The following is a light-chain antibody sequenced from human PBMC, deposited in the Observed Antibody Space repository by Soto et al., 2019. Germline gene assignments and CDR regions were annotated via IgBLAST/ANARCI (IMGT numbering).Light chain of an antibody. CDR1: SSDVGGYNY. CDR3: CSYVGSYTCV. V-gene: IGLV2-11*01. J-gene: IGLJ1*01. CDR2: DVN. Sequence: QSVLAQPRSVSGSPGQSVTISCTGTSSDVGGYNYVSWYQQHPGKGPKLMIYDVNKRPSGVPDRFSGSKSGNTASLTISGLQVEDEADYYCCSYVGSYTCVFAAGTKVTVL.